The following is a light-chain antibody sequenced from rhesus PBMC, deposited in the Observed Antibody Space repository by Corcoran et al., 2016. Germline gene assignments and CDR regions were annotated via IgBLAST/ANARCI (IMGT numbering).Light chain of an antibody. CDR2: EVS. J-gene: IGKJ1*01. CDR3: MQALDFPPT. Sequence: DVVMTQTPLSLPVTPGEPASISCRSSQSLLDSEDGLTYLDWYLQKPGQSPQRLLFEVSNRASGVPERFSGSGSDTDFTLKITRVEAADVGVYYCMQALDFPPTFGQGTKVEI. V-gene: IGKV2-104*02. CDR1: QSLLDSEDGLTY.